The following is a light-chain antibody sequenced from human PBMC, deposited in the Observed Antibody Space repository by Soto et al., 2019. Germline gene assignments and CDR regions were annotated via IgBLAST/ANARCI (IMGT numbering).Light chain of an antibody. J-gene: IGKJ4*01. CDR3: QQLNSYPLT. CDR1: QGISSY. CDR2: AAS. V-gene: IGKV1-9*01. Sequence: DIPLTQSPSFLSASVGDRVTITCRASQGISSYLAWYQQKPGKAPKLLIYAASTLQSGVPSRFSGSGSGTEFTLTISSLQPEDFATYYCQQLNSYPLTFGGGTMVEIK.